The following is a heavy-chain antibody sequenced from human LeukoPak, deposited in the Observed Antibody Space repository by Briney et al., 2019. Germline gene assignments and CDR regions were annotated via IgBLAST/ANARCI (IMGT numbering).Heavy chain of an antibody. V-gene: IGHV3-23*01. J-gene: IGHJ4*02. CDR2: ISGCGDST. D-gene: IGHD6-19*01. CDR3: AKVRAPSGWFNSDY. Sequence: PGGSLRLSCAASGFTFRNYVMNWVRQAPGKGLEWVSGISGCGDSTYYADSVKGRFTISRDNSKNTLYLQMNSLRVEDTAAYYCAKVRAPSGWFNSDYWGQGTLVTVSS. CDR1: GFTFRNYV.